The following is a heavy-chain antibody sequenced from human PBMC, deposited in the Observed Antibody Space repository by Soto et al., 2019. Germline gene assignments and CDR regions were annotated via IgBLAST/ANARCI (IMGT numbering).Heavy chain of an antibody. CDR1: GYTFTSYY. CDR3: AREDRSYDILTGYPDGMDV. V-gene: IGHV1-46*03. D-gene: IGHD3-9*01. Sequence: QVQLVQSGAEVKKPGASVKVSCKASGYTFTSYYMHWVRQAPGQGLEWMGIINPSGGSTSYAQKCEGRVTMTRDTSTSTVYMELSSLRSEDTAVYYCAREDRSYDILTGYPDGMDVWGQGTTVTVSS. J-gene: IGHJ6*02. CDR2: INPSGGST.